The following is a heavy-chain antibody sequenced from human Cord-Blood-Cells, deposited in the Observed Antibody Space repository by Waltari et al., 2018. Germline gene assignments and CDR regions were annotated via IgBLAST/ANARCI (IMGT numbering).Heavy chain of an antibody. V-gene: IGHV3-15*01. CDR3: TTRWLQLGAHFDY. CDR1: GFTFSNAW. Sequence: EVQLVESGGGLVKPGGSLRLSCAASGFTFSNAWMSWVRQAPGKGLEWVGRIKSKTDGGITDYAAPVKGRFTISRDDSKNTLYLQMNSLKTEDTAVYYCTTRWLQLGAHFDYWGQGTLVTVSS. D-gene: IGHD5-12*01. J-gene: IGHJ4*02. CDR2: IKSKTDGGIT.